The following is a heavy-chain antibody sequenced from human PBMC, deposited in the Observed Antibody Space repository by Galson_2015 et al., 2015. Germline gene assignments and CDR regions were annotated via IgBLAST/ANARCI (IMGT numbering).Heavy chain of an antibody. J-gene: IGHJ4*02. V-gene: IGHV3-30*18. CDR3: AKDVDIVATGMSYFDY. CDR1: GFTFSSYG. Sequence: SLRLSCAASGFTFSSYGMHWVRQAPGKGLEWVAVISYDGSNKYYADSVKGRFTISRDNSKNTLYLQMNSLRAEDTAVYYCAKDVDIVATGMSYFDYWGQGTLVTASS. D-gene: IGHD5-12*01. CDR2: ISYDGSNK.